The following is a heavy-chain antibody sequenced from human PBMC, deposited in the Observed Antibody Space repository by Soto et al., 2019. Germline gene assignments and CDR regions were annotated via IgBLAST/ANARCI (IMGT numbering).Heavy chain of an antibody. J-gene: IGHJ4*02. CDR2: VSGGGAST. CDR1: GFSFAGYA. CDR3: AKTQTFNGYYGGFDA. V-gene: IGHV3-23*01. D-gene: IGHD3-3*01. Sequence: EVQLWESGGGFVQPGGSLRLSCAATGFSFAGYALTWVRQAPGKGLEWLSAVSGGGASTYYADSVRGRFSISRDVSGNMIYLQLNRLTAWDTATYYCAKTQTFNGYYGGFDAWGQGTRVTVSS.